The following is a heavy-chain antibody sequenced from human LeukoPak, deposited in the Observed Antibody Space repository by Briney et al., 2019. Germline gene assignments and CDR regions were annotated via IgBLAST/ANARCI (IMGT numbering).Heavy chain of an antibody. V-gene: IGHV3-21*01. CDR1: GFTFSSYA. J-gene: IGHJ2*01. Sequence: PGGSLRLSCAASGFTFSSYAMSWVRQAPGKGLEWVSSISSSGSYIYYADSVKGRFTISRDNAKNSLYLQMNSLRAEDTAVYYCARPSGIAGWYFDLWGRGTLVTVSS. D-gene: IGHD6-13*01. CDR2: ISSSGSYI. CDR3: ARPSGIAGWYFDL.